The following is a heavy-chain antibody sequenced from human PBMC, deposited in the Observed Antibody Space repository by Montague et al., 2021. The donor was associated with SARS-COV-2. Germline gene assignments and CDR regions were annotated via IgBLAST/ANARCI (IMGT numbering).Heavy chain of an antibody. Sequence: PALVKPTQTLTLTCTFSGFSLSTSGMCVSWIRQPPGKALGWLALIDWDXYKYYSTSLKTRLTISKDTSKNQVVLTMTNMDPVDTATYYCARRRYGSGSYYLDYWGQGTLVTVSS. D-gene: IGHD3-10*01. CDR2: IDWDXYK. CDR3: ARRRYGSGSYYLDY. V-gene: IGHV2-70*01. CDR1: GFSLSTSGMC. J-gene: IGHJ4*02.